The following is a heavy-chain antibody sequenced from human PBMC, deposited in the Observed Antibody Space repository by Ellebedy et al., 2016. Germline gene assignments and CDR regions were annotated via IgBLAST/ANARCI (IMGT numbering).Heavy chain of an antibody. CDR2: ISSSSSYT. V-gene: IGHV3-11*05. D-gene: IGHD3-16*02. CDR1: GFTFSDYY. CDR3: ARGSSRVVGSDP. Sequence: GGSLRLSXAASGFTFSDYYMSWIRQAPGKGLEWVSYISSSSSYTNYADSVKGRFTISRDNAKNSLYLQMNSLRAEDTAVYYCARGSSRVVGSDPWGQGTLVTVSS. J-gene: IGHJ5*02.